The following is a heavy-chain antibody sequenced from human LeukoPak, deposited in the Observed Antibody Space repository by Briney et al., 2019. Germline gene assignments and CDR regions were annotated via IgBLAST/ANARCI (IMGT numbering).Heavy chain of an antibody. V-gene: IGHV3-23*01. D-gene: IGHD6-13*01. CDR1: GFTFSSYA. CDR3: AKDSIAADGYYFDY. Sequence: GGSLRLSCAAFGFTFSSYAMSGVRQAPGKGLEWVSAISGSGGSTYYADSVKGRFTISRDNSKNTLYLQMNSLRAEDTAVYYCAKDSIAADGYYFDYWGQGTLVTVST. J-gene: IGHJ4*02. CDR2: ISGSGGST.